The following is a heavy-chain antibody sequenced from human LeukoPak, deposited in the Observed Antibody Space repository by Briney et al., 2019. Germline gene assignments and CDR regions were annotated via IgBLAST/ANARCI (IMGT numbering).Heavy chain of an antibody. CDR2: ISSSSSYI. CDR1: GFTFSSYS. V-gene: IGHV3-21*01. CDR3: ARVRGYSGYEAFDI. Sequence: PGGSLRLSCAASGFTFSSYSMNWVRQAPGKGLEWVSSISSSSSYIYYADSVKGRFTISRDNAKNSLYLQMNSLRAEDTAVYYCARVRGYSGYEAFDIWGQGTMVTVSS. J-gene: IGHJ3*02. D-gene: IGHD5-12*01.